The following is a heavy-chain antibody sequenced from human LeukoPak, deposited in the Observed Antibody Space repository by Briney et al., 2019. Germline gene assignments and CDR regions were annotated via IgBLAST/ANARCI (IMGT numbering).Heavy chain of an antibody. CDR3: AKDPRRVVNYYFDY. D-gene: IGHD3-22*01. J-gene: IGHJ4*02. CDR2: ISGSGGST. Sequence: GGSLRLSCAASGFSFGSYGMHWVRQAPGKGLEWVSAISGSGGSTYYADSVKGRFTISRDNSKNTLYLQMNSLRAEDTAVYYCAKDPRRVVNYYFDYWGQGTLVTVSS. CDR1: GFSFGSYG. V-gene: IGHV3-23*01.